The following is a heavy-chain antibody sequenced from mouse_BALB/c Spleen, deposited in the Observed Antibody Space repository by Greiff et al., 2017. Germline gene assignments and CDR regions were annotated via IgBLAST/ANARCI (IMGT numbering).Heavy chain of an antibody. Sequence: DVHLVESGGGLVKPGGSLKLSCAASGFTFSSYAMSWVRQTPEKRLEWVATISSGGSYTYYPDSVKGRFTISRDNAKNTLYLQMSSLRSEDTAMYYCARHYYGSYYFDYWGQGTTLTVSS. D-gene: IGHD1-1*01. CDR1: GFTFSSYA. CDR3: ARHYYGSYYFDY. V-gene: IGHV5-9-3*01. J-gene: IGHJ2*01. CDR2: ISSGGSYT.